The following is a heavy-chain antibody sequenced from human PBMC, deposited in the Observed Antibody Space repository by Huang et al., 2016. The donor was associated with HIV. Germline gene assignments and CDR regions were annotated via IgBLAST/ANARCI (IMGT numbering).Heavy chain of an antibody. D-gene: IGHD3-10*01. V-gene: IGHV1-3*04. Sequence: QVNLVQSGAEVKKPGASVKVSCKASGYTFNTYGIHWVRQAPGQRLEWMGWINTGKGNTKYSTNFQGRLTITRDTFATTVYMDLSSLTSEDTAVYYCARVLWFGATLDGFDIWGQGTTVTVSS. CDR1: GYTFNTYG. CDR3: ARVLWFGATLDGFDI. CDR2: INTGKGNT. J-gene: IGHJ3*02.